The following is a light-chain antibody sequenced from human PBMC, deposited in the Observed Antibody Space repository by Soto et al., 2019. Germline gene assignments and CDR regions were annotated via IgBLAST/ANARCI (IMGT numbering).Light chain of an antibody. CDR1: QSVRSN. CDR3: KQSGSSRP. V-gene: IGKV3D-11*03. CDR2: DAS. Sequence: EIVFTQSPATLSLSPGERATLSCRASQSVRSNLAWYQQKPGQAPRLLIYDASNRATGIPARFSGSGSGTDFTLTISSLEPEDFAVYYCKQSGSSRPFGQGTKVDIK. J-gene: IGKJ1*01.